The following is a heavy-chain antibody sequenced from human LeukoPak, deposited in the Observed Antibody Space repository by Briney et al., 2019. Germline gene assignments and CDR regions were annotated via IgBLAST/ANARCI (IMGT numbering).Heavy chain of an antibody. D-gene: IGHD1-1*01. CDR3: ARDGTGSDAFDI. V-gene: IGHV3-21*01. J-gene: IGHJ3*02. CDR1: GFTFSSYS. CDR2: ISSSSSYI. Sequence: PGGSLRLSCAASGFTFSSYSMNWVRQAPGKGLEWVSSISSSSSYIYYADSVKGRFTISRENVKNSLYLQMNSLRAEDTAVYYCARDGTGSDAFDIWGQGTMVTVSS.